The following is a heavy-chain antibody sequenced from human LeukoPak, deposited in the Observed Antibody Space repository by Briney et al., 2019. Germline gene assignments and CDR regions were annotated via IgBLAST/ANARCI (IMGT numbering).Heavy chain of an antibody. CDR2: INHSGST. V-gene: IGHV4-34*01. CDR1: GGSFSGYY. D-gene: IGHD3-22*01. J-gene: IGHJ3*02. Sequence: SETLSLTCAVYGGSFSGYYWSWIRQPPGKGLEWIGEINHSGSTYYNPSLKSRGTISVDTSKNQLSLKLSSVTAADTAVYYCARIGDYYDSSGYYGAFDMWGQGTMVTVSS. CDR3: ARIGDYYDSSGYYGAFDM.